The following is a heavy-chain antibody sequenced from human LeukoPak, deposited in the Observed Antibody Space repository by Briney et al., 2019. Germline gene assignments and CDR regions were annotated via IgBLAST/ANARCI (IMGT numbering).Heavy chain of an antibody. Sequence: GASVKVSCKASGYTFTTYGINWVRQAPGQGHEWMGWISAYNGNTNYAQRFQGRVTMTTDTSTSTAYMELRSLRSDDTAVYYCARDMSGSYSTRFDPWGQGTLVTVSS. J-gene: IGHJ5*02. CDR1: GYTFTTYG. CDR2: ISAYNGNT. D-gene: IGHD1-26*01. CDR3: ARDMSGSYSTRFDP. V-gene: IGHV1-18*01.